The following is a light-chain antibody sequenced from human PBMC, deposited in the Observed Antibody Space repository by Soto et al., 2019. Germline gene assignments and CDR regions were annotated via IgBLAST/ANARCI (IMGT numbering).Light chain of an antibody. Sequence: QSALTQPASVSGSPGQSITISCTGTSSDVGGYNYVSWYQQHPGKAPKLMIYDVSNRPSGVSNRFSGSKSGNTASLTSSGLQAEDEADYYCSSYTSSSRWVFGGGTKVTVL. CDR1: SSDVGGYNY. CDR2: DVS. CDR3: SSYTSSSRWV. V-gene: IGLV2-14*01. J-gene: IGLJ3*02.